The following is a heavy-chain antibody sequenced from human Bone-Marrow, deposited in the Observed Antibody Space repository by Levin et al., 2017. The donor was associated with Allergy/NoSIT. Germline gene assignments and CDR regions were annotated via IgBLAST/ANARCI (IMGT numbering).Heavy chain of an antibody. D-gene: IGHD2-15*01. CDR2: INHDGSHT. Sequence: GGSLRLSCAVSGFTLKNYWMNWVRQVPGKGPMWVARINHDGSHTRYADSVRGRFTISRDNAKSTLFLQMHGLTADDTAVYYCARENSSWLSWGQGSLVTVSS. V-gene: IGHV3-74*01. J-gene: IGHJ4*02. CDR1: GFTLKNYW. CDR3: ARENSSWLS.